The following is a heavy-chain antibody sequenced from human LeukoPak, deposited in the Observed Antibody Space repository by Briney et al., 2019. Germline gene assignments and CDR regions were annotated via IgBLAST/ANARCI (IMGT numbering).Heavy chain of an antibody. CDR2: IYTSGST. V-gene: IGHV4-59*10. Sequence: SETLSLTCAVYGGSFSGYYWSWIRQPAGKGLEWIGRIYTSGSTNYNPSLKSRVTMSVDTSKNQFSLKLSSVTAADTAVYYCASMRGYDFWSGYYLTPYYYYYGMDVWGQGTTVTVSS. D-gene: IGHD3-3*01. CDR1: GGSFSGYY. J-gene: IGHJ6*02. CDR3: ASMRGYDFWSGYYLTPYYYYYGMDV.